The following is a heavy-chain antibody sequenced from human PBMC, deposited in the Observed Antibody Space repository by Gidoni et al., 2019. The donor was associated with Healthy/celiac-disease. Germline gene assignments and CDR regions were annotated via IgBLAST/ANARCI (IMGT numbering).Heavy chain of an antibody. V-gene: IGHV1-8*01. CDR1: GYTFTSYD. CDR3: ARTVGAAPFHYYGMDV. D-gene: IGHD1-26*01. CDR2: MNPNSGNT. Sequence: QVQLVQSGAEVKKPGASVKVSCKASGYTFTSYDINWVRQATGQGLEWMGWMNPNSGNTGYAQKFQGRVTMTRNTSISTAYMELSSLRSEDTAVYYCARTVGAAPFHYYGMDVWGQGTTVTVSS. J-gene: IGHJ6*02.